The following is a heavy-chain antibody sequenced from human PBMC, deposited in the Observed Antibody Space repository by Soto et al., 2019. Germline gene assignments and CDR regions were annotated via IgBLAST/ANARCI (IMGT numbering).Heavy chain of an antibody. CDR3: ARSIVVVTALDY. CDR1: GYTFTSYA. CDR2: ISAGNGNT. D-gene: IGHD2-21*02. J-gene: IGHJ4*02. V-gene: IGHV1-3*01. Sequence: ASVKVSCKASGYTFTSYAMHWVRQAPGQRLEWMGWISAGNGNTKYSQKFQGRVTITRDTSASTAYMELSSLRSEDTAVYYCARSIVVVTALDYWGQGTLVTVSS.